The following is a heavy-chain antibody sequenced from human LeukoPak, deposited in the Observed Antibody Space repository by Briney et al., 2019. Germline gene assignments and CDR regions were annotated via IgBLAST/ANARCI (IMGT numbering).Heavy chain of an antibody. CDR2: IYPGDPDT. CDR3: ARLRGYYDSSGYYYDVGLPDY. J-gene: IGHJ4*02. Sequence: GESLKISCKGSGYSFTSYWIGWVRPMPGKGLEWMGIIYPGDPDTRYSPSFQGQVTISADKSISTAYLQWSSLKASDTAMYYCARLRGYYDSSGYYYDVGLPDYWGQGTLVTVSS. D-gene: IGHD3-22*01. CDR1: GYSFTSYW. V-gene: IGHV5-51*01.